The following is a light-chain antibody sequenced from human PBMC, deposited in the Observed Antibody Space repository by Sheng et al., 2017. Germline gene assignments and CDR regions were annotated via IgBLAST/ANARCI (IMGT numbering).Light chain of an antibody. CDR2: DAS. J-gene: IGKJ1*01. Sequence: EIVMTQSPDTLSLSPGERVILSCRASQTVSNNLAWYQQKPGQPPRLLIYDASTRATGXPARFSGSGSGTEFTLTISSLQSEDFAIYYCQQYNNWSWTVGQGTKVEIK. CDR3: QQYNNWSWT. CDR1: QTVSNN. V-gene: IGKV3-15*01.